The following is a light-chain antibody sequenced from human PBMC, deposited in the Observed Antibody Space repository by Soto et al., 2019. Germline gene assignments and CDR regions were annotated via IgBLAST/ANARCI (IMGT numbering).Light chain of an antibody. V-gene: IGKV3-20*01. CDR3: QQYGSSGT. Sequence: EIVLTQSPGTLSLSPGERATLSCRASQSVSNNYLAWYQQKPDQAPRLLIYGASNRATGIPDRFSGSGSGTAFTLPISRLEPEDFAVYYCQQYGSSGTFGQGTKMEIK. CDR1: QSVSNNY. CDR2: GAS. J-gene: IGKJ1*01.